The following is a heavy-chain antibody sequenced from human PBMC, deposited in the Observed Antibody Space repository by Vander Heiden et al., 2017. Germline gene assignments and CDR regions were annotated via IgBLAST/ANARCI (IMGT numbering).Heavy chain of an antibody. CDR1: GGSISSGGYY. J-gene: IGHJ6*02. CDR2: IYDSGST. V-gene: IGHV4-31*03. Sequence: QVQLQASGPGLVKPSQTLSLTCTVSGGSISSGGYYWSWIRQHPGKGLEWIGYIYDSGSTYYNPSLKSRVTISVDTSKNQFSLKLSSVTAADTAVYYCARDRVTMVRGVPRGMDVWGQGTTVTVSS. D-gene: IGHD3-10*01. CDR3: ARDRVTMVRGVPRGMDV.